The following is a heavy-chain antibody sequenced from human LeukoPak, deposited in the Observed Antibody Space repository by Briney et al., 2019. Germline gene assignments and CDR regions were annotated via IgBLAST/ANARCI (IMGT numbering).Heavy chain of an antibody. V-gene: IGHV4-39*01. D-gene: IGHD3-10*01. CDR1: GGSISSSSYY. J-gene: IGHJ4*02. CDR2: IYYSGST. CDR3: ARRGFGESIDY. Sequence: MASETLSLTCTVSGGSISSSSYYWGWIRQPPGKGLEWIGSIYYSGSTYYNPSLKSRVTISVDTSKNQFSLKLSSVTAADTAVYYCARRGFGESIDYWGQGTLVTVSS.